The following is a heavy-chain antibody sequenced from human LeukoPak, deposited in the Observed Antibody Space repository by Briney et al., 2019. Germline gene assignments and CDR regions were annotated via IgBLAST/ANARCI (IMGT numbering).Heavy chain of an antibody. CDR2: ISAYNGNT. CDR1: GYTFTTYG. CDR3: ATRITMVREDAFDI. V-gene: IGHV1-18*01. D-gene: IGHD3-10*01. J-gene: IGHJ3*02. Sequence: ASVKVSCKASGYTFTTYGISWVRQAPGQGLEWMGWISAYNGNTNYAQKLQGRVTMTTDTSTSTAYMEVRSLRSDDTAVYYCATRITMVREDAFDIWGQGTMVTVSS.